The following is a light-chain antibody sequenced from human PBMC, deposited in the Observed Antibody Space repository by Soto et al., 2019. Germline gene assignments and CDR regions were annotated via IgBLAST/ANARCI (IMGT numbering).Light chain of an antibody. CDR1: QSVSST. V-gene: IGKV3-15*01. Sequence: EIVMTQSPATLSVSPGERATLSCRASQSVSSTLAWYQQKPGQAPRLLIYGASTRAPGIPARFSGSGSGTEFTLTISSLQSEDFAVYYCQQYNNWPRTFGQGTKLEIK. CDR3: QQYNNWPRT. J-gene: IGKJ2*01. CDR2: GAS.